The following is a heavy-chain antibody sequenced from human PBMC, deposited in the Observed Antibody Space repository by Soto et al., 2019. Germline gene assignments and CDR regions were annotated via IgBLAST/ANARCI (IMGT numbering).Heavy chain of an antibody. D-gene: IGHD3-10*01. V-gene: IGHV3-53*01. CDR2: LYSGGTT. J-gene: IGHJ4*02. Sequence: EVQLVESGGGLIQPGGSLRLSCAASGFNFIRKYMIWVRQAPGKGLEWVSILYSGGTTYYADSVKGRFTISRDTSENTLYPQMNSLRAEDTAVYYCARGLYDSGSFYFDFWGQGTLVTVSS. CDR1: GFNFIRKY. CDR3: ARGLYDSGSFYFDF.